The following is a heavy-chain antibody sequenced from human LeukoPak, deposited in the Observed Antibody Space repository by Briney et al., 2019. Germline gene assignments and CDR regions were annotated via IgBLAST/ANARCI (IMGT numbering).Heavy chain of an antibody. CDR1: GGSISSYY. J-gene: IGHJ4*02. CDR3: ARGYYGSGSYYSWGF. Sequence: SETLSLTCTVSGGSISSYYWSWIRQPPGKGLEWIGYIYYSGTNNYNPSLKSRVIISVDTSKNQFSLKLSSVTAADTAVYYCARGYYGSGSYYSWGFWGQGTLVTVSS. CDR2: IYYSGTN. D-gene: IGHD3-10*01. V-gene: IGHV4-59*08.